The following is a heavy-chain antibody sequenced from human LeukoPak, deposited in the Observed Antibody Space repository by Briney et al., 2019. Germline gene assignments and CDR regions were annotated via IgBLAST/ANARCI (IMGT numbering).Heavy chain of an antibody. CDR2: IKSKSDGGTT. D-gene: IGHD3-16*01. CDR3: TTDGARGSWFDP. J-gene: IGHJ5*02. V-gene: IGHV3-15*07. CDR1: GFTFNNAW. Sequence: RGSLRLSCAASGFTFNNAWMNWVRQAPGKGLEWVGRIKSKSDGGTTDYAAPVKGRFTISRDASKNTLYLQMNSLKTEVTAVYYCTTDGARGSWFDPWGQGTLVTVSS.